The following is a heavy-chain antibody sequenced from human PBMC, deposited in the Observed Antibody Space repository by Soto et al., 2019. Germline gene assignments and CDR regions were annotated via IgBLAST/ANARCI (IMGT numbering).Heavy chain of an antibody. CDR2: SYWDDYK. V-gene: IGHV2-5*02. J-gene: IGHJ6*02. D-gene: IGHD2-15*01. Sequence: QITLKESGPTLVKPTQTLTLTCTFSGFSVSTSGVGVAWIRQPPGKALEWLALSYWDDYKRYSPFLQSRVTITKDTSKHQVVLTMTNMDPVDTATYFCAHKGGRGAGMDVWGPGTTVTVSS. CDR1: GFSVSTSGVG. CDR3: AHKGGRGAGMDV.